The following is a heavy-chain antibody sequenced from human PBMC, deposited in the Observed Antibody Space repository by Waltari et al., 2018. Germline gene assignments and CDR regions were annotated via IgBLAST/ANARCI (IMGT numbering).Heavy chain of an antibody. CDR2: IKQDGSEK. CDR1: GFTFSSYW. J-gene: IGHJ4*02. D-gene: IGHD6-13*01. Sequence: EVQLVESGGGLVQPGGSLRLSCAASGFTFSSYWMSWVRQAPGKGLEWVANIKQDGSEKYYVDSVKGRFTISRDNAKNSLYLQMNSLRAEDTAVYYCARDMPPWIYSSSWSPIDYWGQGTLVTVSS. V-gene: IGHV3-7*01. CDR3: ARDMPPWIYSSSWSPIDY.